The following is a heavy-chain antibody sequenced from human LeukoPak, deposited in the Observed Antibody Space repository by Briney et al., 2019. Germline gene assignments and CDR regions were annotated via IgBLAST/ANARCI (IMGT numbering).Heavy chain of an antibody. CDR2: INPSSGTT. J-gene: IGHJ2*01. D-gene: IGHD1-7*01. V-gene: IGHV1-46*01. CDR1: GYSFTSFY. Sequence: APVKVSCKASGYSFTSFYMHWVRQAPGHGLEWMGIINPSSGTTSYAQKFQGRITMTRDTSTSTVYMEVSSLRSEDTAMYYCARFQDAHGELPGWYFDLWGRGTLVTVSS. CDR3: ARFQDAHGELPGWYFDL.